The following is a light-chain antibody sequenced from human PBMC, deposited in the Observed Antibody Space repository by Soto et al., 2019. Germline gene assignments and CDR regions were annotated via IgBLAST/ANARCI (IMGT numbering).Light chain of an antibody. CDR3: QQYNSNSRST. CDR2: DAS. Sequence: DIQMTQSPSTLSASVGDRVTITCRASQSISSWLAWYQQKPGKAPKLLIYDASSLESGVPSRFSGSGSGTEFTLTISSLQPDDFATYYCQQYNSNSRSTFGGGTKVEIK. CDR1: QSISSW. J-gene: IGKJ4*01. V-gene: IGKV1-5*01.